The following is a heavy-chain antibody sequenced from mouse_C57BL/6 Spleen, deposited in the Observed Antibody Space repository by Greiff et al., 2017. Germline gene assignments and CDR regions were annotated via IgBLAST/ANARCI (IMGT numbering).Heavy chain of an antibody. CDR2: IWSGGST. Sequence: VQLVESGPGLVQPSQCLSITCTASGFSLTSYGVHWVRQSPGKGLEWLGVIWSGGSTDYYAAFICRLSISKDNSKSHVFFQMNSLQSDDTAIYYCASIATVVVDWYFDVWGTGTTVTVSS. D-gene: IGHD1-1*01. CDR3: ASIATVVVDWYFDV. CDR1: GFSLTSYG. V-gene: IGHV2-2*01. J-gene: IGHJ1*03.